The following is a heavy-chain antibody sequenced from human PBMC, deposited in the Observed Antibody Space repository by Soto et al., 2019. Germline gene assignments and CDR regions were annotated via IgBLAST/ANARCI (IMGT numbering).Heavy chain of an antibody. V-gene: IGHV5-51*01. J-gene: IGHJ6*02. CDR2: IYPGDSDT. CDR1: GDTFTEYC. Sequence: VESLNICCKGPGDTFTEYCIVWVLQLPGKRLEWMGIIYPGDSDTRYSPSFQGHVTITVDKSTSTAYLQCNTLKASDTPMYYCARHISNFRSYYYAMDVWGQGTTVTVSS. CDR3: ARHISNFRSYYYAMDV. D-gene: IGHD4-4*01.